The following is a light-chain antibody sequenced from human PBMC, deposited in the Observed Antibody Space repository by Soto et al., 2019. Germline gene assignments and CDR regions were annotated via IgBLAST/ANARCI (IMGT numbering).Light chain of an antibody. J-gene: IGLJ1*01. V-gene: IGLV1-44*01. Sequence: QSVLTRPPSASGTPGQRVTISCSRSSSNIGSNTVNWYQQLPGTAPQLLIFTNTQRHSGVHDRFSGSKSGNSGSLAISGLQSEDEADYYCAAWDDSLNGYVFGAGTRSPS. CDR2: TNT. CDR3: AAWDDSLNGYV. CDR1: SSNIGSNT.